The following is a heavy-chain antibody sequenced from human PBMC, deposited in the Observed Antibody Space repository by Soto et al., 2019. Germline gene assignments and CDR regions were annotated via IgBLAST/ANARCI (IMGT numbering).Heavy chain of an antibody. CDR1: GFTFSSYS. V-gene: IGHV3-21*01. Sequence: PGGSLRLSCAASGFTFSSYSMNWVRQAPGKGLEWVSSISSSSSYIYYADSVKGRFTISRDNAKNSLYLQMNSLRAEDTAVYYCARDKAGSSVSFDYWGQGPLVTVSS. J-gene: IGHJ4*02. CDR3: ARDKAGSSVSFDY. D-gene: IGHD3-10*01. CDR2: ISSSSSYI.